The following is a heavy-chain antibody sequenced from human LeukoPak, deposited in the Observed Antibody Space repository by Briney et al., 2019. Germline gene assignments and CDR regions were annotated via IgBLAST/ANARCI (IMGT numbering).Heavy chain of an antibody. V-gene: IGHV4-30-2*01. CDR1: GGSISSGGYY. CDR2: IYHSGST. Sequence: SQTLSLTCTVSGGSISSGGYYWSWIRQPPGKGLEWIGYIYHSGSTYYNPSLKSRVTISVDTSKNQFSLKLSSVTAADTAVYYCARGGSGWYRGPKPVDYWGQGTLVTVSS. J-gene: IGHJ4*02. D-gene: IGHD6-19*01. CDR3: ARGGSGWYRGPKPVDY.